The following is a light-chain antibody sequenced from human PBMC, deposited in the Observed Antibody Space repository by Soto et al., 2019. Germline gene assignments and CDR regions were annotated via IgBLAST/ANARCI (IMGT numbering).Light chain of an antibody. CDR2: RNE. V-gene: IGLV1-47*01. Sequence: QSVLTQPPSASGTPGQRVTISCSGSDSNIGENYVYWYQQVSGTAPRLLIFRNEQRPSGVPDRFSGSKSGTSASLVISGLRSEDEADYYCASWDDSLRGPSFGGGTKVTVL. CDR1: DSNIGENY. J-gene: IGLJ3*02. CDR3: ASWDDSLRGPS.